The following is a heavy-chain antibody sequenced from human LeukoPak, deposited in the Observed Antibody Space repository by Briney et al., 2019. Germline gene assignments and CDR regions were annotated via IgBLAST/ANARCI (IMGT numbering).Heavy chain of an antibody. CDR3: ARVSGPAHYYYYMDV. J-gene: IGHJ6*03. Sequence: ASVKVSCKASGYTFTSYGISWVRQAPGQGLEWMGWISAYNGNTNYAQKLQGRVTMTTDTSTSTAYMELRSLRSDDTAVYYCARVSGPAHYYYYMDVWGKGTTVTVSS. CDR2: ISAYNGNT. D-gene: IGHD6-25*01. V-gene: IGHV1-18*01. CDR1: GYTFTSYG.